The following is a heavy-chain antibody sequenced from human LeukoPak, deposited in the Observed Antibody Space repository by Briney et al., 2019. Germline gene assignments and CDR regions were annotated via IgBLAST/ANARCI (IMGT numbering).Heavy chain of an antibody. Sequence: PSETLSLTCAVSGGSISSSNWWSWVRQPPGKGLEWIGEIHHSGSTNYNPSLKSRVTISVDKSKNQFSLKLSSVTAADTAVYYCATTYYYGSGSVYYWGQGTLVTVSS. CDR1: GGSISSSNW. D-gene: IGHD3-10*01. CDR3: ATTYYYGSGSVYY. J-gene: IGHJ4*02. CDR2: IHHSGST. V-gene: IGHV4-4*02.